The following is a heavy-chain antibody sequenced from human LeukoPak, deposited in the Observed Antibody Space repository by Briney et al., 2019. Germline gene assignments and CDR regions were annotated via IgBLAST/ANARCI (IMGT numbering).Heavy chain of an antibody. J-gene: IGHJ3*02. Sequence: SETLSLTCTVSGFSVTTDSYCWGWIRQPPGKGLEWIGYIYYSGSTNYNPSLKSRVTISVDTSKNQFSLKLSSVTAADTAVYYCARGDGSVTTHAFDIWGQGTMVTVSS. CDR3: ARGDGSVTTHAFDI. D-gene: IGHD4-17*01. CDR1: GFSVTTDSYC. V-gene: IGHV4-61*01. CDR2: IYYSGST.